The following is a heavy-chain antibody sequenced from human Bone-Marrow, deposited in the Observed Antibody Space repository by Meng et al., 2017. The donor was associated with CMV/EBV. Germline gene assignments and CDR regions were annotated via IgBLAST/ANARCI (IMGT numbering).Heavy chain of an antibody. V-gene: IGHV4-39*07. Sequence: QQWQASGPGLVKPSGTLSLPCNVSGCSTSSSSYYWGWIRQPPGKGLEWIGSIYYSGSTYYNPSLKSRVTISVDTSKNQFSLKLSSVTAADTAVYYCARVKKGMAMFDYWGQGTLVTVSS. CDR1: GCSTSSSSYY. J-gene: IGHJ4*02. CDR2: IYYSGST. CDR3: ARVKKGMAMFDY. D-gene: IGHD6-13*01.